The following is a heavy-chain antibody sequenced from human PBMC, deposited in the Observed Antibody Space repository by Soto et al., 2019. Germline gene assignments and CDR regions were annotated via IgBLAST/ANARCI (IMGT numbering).Heavy chain of an antibody. J-gene: IGHJ1*01. CDR3: ASDYDFWSGPIGEYFQH. V-gene: IGHV3-33*01. Sequence: GGSLRLSCTASGFSFDNSIMHWVRQAPGKGLEWVAVIQHDGSHKCYADSVKGRFTISRDNSKNVLYLQMNSLRAEDTAVYYCASDYDFWSGPIGEYFQHWGQGTPVTVSS. CDR2: IQHDGSHK. CDR1: GFSFDNSI. D-gene: IGHD3-3*01.